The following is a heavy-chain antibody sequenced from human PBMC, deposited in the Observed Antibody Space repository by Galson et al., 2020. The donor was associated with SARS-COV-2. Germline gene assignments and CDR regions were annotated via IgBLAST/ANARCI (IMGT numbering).Heavy chain of an antibody. J-gene: IGHJ4*02. CDR1: GFTFSSYA. V-gene: IGHV3-30-3*01. CDR2: ISYDGSNK. CDR3: AREGGILRYHDDPLYYFDY. D-gene: IGHD3-9*01. Sequence: TGGSLRLSCAASGFTFSSYAMHWVRQAPGKGLEWVAVISYDGSNKYYADSVKGRFTISRDNSKNTLYLQMNSLRAEDTAVYYCAREGGILRYHDDPLYYFDYWGQGTLVTVSS.